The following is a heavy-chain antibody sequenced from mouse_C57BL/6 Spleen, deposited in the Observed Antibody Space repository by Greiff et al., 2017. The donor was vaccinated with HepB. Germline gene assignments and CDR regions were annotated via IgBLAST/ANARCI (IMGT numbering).Heavy chain of an antibody. Sequence: EVNVVESEGGLVQPGSSMKLSCTASGFTFSDYYMAWVRQVPEKGLEWVANINYDGSSTYYLDSLKSRFIISRDNAKNILYLQMSSLKSEDTATYYCARGGLGGYFDVWGTGTTVTVSS. CDR3: ARGGLGGYFDV. CDR1: GFTFSDYY. CDR2: INYDGSST. D-gene: IGHD2-4*01. V-gene: IGHV5-16*01. J-gene: IGHJ1*03.